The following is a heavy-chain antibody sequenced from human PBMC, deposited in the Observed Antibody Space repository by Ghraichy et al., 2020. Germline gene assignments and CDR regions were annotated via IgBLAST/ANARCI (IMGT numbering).Heavy chain of an antibody. D-gene: IGHD2-8*02. CDR3: ARGGSQSYYGTGVYHVDY. J-gene: IGHJ4*02. V-gene: IGHV3-48*01. Sequence: GGSLRLSCVASGFTFSNYSMNWVRQAPGKGLEWVSYITGSSITIFYADSVKGRFTISRDNAKNSLYLQMNSLRAEDTAVYYCARGGSQSYYGTGVYHVDYWGQGTLVTVSS. CDR1: GFTFSNYS. CDR2: ITGSSITI.